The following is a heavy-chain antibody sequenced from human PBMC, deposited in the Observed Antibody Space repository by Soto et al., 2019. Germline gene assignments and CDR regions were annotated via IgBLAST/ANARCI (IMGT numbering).Heavy chain of an antibody. V-gene: IGHV3-74*01. CDR3: AKSRDGYSFYFYYGMDV. D-gene: IGHD4-4*01. Sequence: HPGGSLRLSCAASEFTFRSYWMHWVRQSPGKGLVWVSRISGDGSSTNYADSVKGRFTISRDNSKNTLYLQMNSLTGDDTAVYYCAKSRDGYSFYFYYGMDVWGQGTTVTVSS. CDR1: EFTFRSYW. J-gene: IGHJ6*02. CDR2: ISGDGSST.